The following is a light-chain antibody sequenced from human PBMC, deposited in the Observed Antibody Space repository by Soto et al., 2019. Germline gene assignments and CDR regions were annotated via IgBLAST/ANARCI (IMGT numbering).Light chain of an antibody. Sequence: EIVLTQSPGTLYLSPGERATLSCRASQSVGRNYLAWYQQKPGQAPRLLIHGASSRATGIPDRFSGSGSGTDFTLTLSRLEPEDVAVYYCQQYASSPLTFGGGTKVEIK. J-gene: IGKJ4*01. CDR3: QQYASSPLT. CDR2: GAS. CDR1: QSVGRNY. V-gene: IGKV3-20*01.